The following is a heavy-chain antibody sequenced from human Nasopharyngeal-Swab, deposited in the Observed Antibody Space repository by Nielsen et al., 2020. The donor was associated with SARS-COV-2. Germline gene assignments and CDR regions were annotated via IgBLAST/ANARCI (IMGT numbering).Heavy chain of an antibody. V-gene: IGHV3-30-3*01. Sequence: GGSLRLSCAASGFTFSSYAMHWVRQAPGKGLEWVAVISYDGSNKYYADSVKGRFTISRDNSKNTLYLQMNSLRAEDTAVYYCARSIAVAGRYFDLWGRGTLVTVSS. CDR3: ARSIAVAGRYFDL. CDR1: GFTFSSYA. J-gene: IGHJ2*01. CDR2: ISYDGSNK. D-gene: IGHD6-19*01.